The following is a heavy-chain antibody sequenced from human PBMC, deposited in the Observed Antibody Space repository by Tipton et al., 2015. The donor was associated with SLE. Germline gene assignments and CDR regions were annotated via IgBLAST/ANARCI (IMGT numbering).Heavy chain of an antibody. V-gene: IGHV4-61*02. CDR2: IYANGDT. Sequence: TLSLTCTVSGGSFSDGSHDWSWIRQSAGKGLGWIGRIYANGDTSYHPPLNSPLTISVDTSRNHFSLKLSPVTAADTAVYYCVRATGPDDAFDIWCQGTMVTVPS. D-gene: IGHD3-9*01. J-gene: IGHJ3*02. CDR3: VRATGPDDAFDI. CDR1: GGSFSDGSHD.